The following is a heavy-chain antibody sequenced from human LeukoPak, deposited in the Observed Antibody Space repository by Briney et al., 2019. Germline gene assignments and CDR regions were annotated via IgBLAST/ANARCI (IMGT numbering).Heavy chain of an antibody. V-gene: IGHV3-21*01. J-gene: IGHJ4*02. Sequence: GGSLRLSCAASGFTFSSYSMNWVRQAPGKGLEWVSSISSSSSYIYYADSVKGRFTISRDNAKNSLYLQMNSLRAEDTAVCYCARGETAMVARYYLDYWGQGTLVTVSS. CDR3: ARGETAMVARYYLDY. CDR1: GFTFSSYS. D-gene: IGHD5-18*01. CDR2: ISSSSSYI.